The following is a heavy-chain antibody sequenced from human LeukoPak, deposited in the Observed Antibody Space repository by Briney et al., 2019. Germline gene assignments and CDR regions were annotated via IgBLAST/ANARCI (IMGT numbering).Heavy chain of an antibody. D-gene: IGHD1-26*01. CDR2: LTDSGVYT. J-gene: IGHJ4*02. Sequence: GGSLRLSCAASGFTFSTYAMSWVRQAPGKGLEWVSTLTDSGVYTYYADSVKGRFTISRDNSENTLYLQMSGLRAGDTAVYYCAKGIVGATRNLDSWGQGTLVTVSS. CDR1: GFTFSTYA. CDR3: AKGIVGATRNLDS. V-gene: IGHV3-23*01.